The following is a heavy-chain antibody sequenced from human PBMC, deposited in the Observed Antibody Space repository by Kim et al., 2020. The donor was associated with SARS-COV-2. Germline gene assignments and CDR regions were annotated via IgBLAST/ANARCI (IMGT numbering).Heavy chain of an antibody. CDR1: GFTFNNYW. CDR2: IKGDGSDT. V-gene: IGHV3-74*01. CDR3: ARGNFQQGFDP. Sequence: GGSLRLSCEASGFTFNNYWMNWVRQGPGKGLVWVSRIKGDGSDTHYADSVKGRFTISRDNAKNTLHLQLNSLGVEVTAIYFCARGNFQQGFDPWGQGTLVTVSS. J-gene: IGHJ5*02. D-gene: IGHD6-13*01.